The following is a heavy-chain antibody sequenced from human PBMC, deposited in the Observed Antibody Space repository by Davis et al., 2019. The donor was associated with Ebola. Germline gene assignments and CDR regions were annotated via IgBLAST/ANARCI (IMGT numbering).Heavy chain of an antibody. CDR1: GYSFSTYW. V-gene: IGHV5-51*01. Sequence: GESLKISCKGSGYSFSTYWIGWVRQMPGKGLEWMGIIYPFDSDTRYSPSFQGQVTISADKSISTAYLQWSSLKASDTAMYYCARIKGSFYNSYFDYWGQGTLVTVSS. CDR3: ARIKGSFYNSYFDY. D-gene: IGHD3-10*01. CDR2: IYPFDSDT. J-gene: IGHJ4*02.